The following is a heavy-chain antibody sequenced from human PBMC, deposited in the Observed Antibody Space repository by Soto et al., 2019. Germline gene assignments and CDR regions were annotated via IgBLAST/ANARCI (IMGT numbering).Heavy chain of an antibody. Sequence: EEQLLESGGGLIQPGGSLRLACAASGFTFSSYAMTWVRQAPGKGLEWVSSISFSDGGRYYADSVKRRLTISRDNSKNTLFLQMNSLRVEDTAVYYCVKDDRILGRRYFDLWGRGTLVTVSS. J-gene: IGHJ2*01. CDR3: VKDDRILGRRYFDL. V-gene: IGHV3-23*01. CDR1: GFTFSSYA. CDR2: ISFSDGGR. D-gene: IGHD2-15*01.